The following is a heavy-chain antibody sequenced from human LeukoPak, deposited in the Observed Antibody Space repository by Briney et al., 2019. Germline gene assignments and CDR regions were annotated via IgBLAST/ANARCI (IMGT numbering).Heavy chain of an antibody. J-gene: IGHJ4*02. V-gene: IGHV3-48*01. CDR3: ARNPGSSSTGFDY. CDR1: GFTFSSYS. Sequence: PGRSLRLSCAASGFTFSSYSMNWVRQAPGKGLEWVSYISSSSSTIYYADSVKGRFTISRDNAKNSLYLQMNSLRAEDTAVYYCARNPGSSSTGFDYWGQGTLVTVSS. CDR2: ISSSSSTI. D-gene: IGHD6-6*01.